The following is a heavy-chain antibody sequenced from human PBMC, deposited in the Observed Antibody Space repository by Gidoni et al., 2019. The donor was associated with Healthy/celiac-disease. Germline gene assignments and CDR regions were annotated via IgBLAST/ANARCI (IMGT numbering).Heavy chain of an antibody. CDR2: IYPGDSDT. V-gene: IGHV5-51*01. CDR3: ARGPLTAYYLGVAFDI. CDR1: GYIFSTYW. J-gene: IGHJ3*02. D-gene: IGHD3-22*01. Sequence: EVQLVQSGAEVNKPGESLKISCKGSGYIFSTYWIGWVRLMPGKGLEWWGIIYPGDSDTRYSPSLQGQVTISADKSISTAYLQWSSLKASDTAMYYCARGPLTAYYLGVAFDIWGQGTMVTVSS.